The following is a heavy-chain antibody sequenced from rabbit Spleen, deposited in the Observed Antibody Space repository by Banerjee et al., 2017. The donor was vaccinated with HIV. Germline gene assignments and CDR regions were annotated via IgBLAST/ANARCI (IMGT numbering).Heavy chain of an antibody. D-gene: IGHD8-1*01. V-gene: IGHV1S45*01. J-gene: IGHJ6*01. CDR2: IYTASGAI. CDR3: ARDTGSSFSTYGMDL. CDR1: RFDFNSGYD. Sequence: QEHLVESGGGLVQPGGSLTLSCKASRFDFNSGYDMCWVRQAPGKGLEWIGCIYTASGAIDYASWAKGRFTISKTSSTTVTLQMTSLTVADTATYFCARDTGSSFSTYGMDLWGPGTLVTVS.